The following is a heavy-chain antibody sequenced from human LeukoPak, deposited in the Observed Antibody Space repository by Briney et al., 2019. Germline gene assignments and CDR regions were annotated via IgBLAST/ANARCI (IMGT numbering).Heavy chain of an antibody. V-gene: IGHV3-9*01. D-gene: IGHD2-15*01. CDR3: VKETLGGIFYYFDH. Sequence: GGSLRLSCAASGFVFGNFAMHWVRQPPGKGLEWVSGINWDGTTKAYADSVKGRFTISRDSVTNSLFLQMSSLRADDTAFYYCVKETLGGIFYYFDHWGQGSLVTVSS. CDR2: INWDGTTK. J-gene: IGHJ4*02. CDR1: GFVFGNFA.